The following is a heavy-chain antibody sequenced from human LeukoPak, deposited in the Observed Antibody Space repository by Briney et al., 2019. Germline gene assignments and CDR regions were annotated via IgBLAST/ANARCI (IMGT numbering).Heavy chain of an antibody. Sequence: SGTLSLTCNVSGGSISSYYWSWIRQPPGKGLEWIGYIYYSGSTYYNPSLKSRVTISVDTSKNQFSLKLSSVTAADTAVYYCARHRERWANYFDYWGQGTLVTVSS. CDR1: GGSISSYY. CDR2: IYYSGST. J-gene: IGHJ4*02. CDR3: ARHRERWANYFDY. D-gene: IGHD1-26*01. V-gene: IGHV4-59*08.